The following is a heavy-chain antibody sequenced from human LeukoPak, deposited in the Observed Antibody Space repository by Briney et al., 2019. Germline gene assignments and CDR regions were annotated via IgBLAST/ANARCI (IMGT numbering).Heavy chain of an antibody. CDR1: GFTFSSYS. CDR3: ARAAYSGSYED. D-gene: IGHD1-26*01. CDR2: ISFSSIYM. Sequence: GGSLRLSCAASGFTFSSYSMNWVRQAPGKGLEWVSSISFSSIYMYYADSVKGRFTISRDDAKNSLYLQMNSLRAEDTAVYYCARAAYSGSYEDWGQGTLVTVSS. J-gene: IGHJ4*02. V-gene: IGHV3-21*01.